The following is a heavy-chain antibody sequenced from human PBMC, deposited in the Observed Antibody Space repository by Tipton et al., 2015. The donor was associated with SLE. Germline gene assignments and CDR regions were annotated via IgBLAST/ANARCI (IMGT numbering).Heavy chain of an antibody. V-gene: IGHV4-39*07. D-gene: IGHD3-10*01. Sequence: TLSLTCTVSGGSISSSSYYWGWIRQPPGKGLEWIGSIYYSGSTYYNPSLKSRVTISVDTSRNQFSLKLSSVTAADTAVYYCARVSNYYASGVHDAFDIWGQGTMVTVSS. CDR1: GGSISSSSYY. J-gene: IGHJ3*02. CDR3: ARVSNYYASGVHDAFDI. CDR2: IYYSGST.